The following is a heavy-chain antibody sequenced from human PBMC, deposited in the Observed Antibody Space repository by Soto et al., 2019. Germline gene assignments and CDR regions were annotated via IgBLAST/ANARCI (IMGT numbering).Heavy chain of an antibody. CDR3: ARIITSGYTSSWYVDY. J-gene: IGHJ4*02. CDR2: ILSNDGK. Sequence: ETLSLTCAVSGGSISSGAYSWSWIRQPPGKALEWLAHILSNDGKSYGTSLKSRLTISKGTSRSQVVLTMTNLDPVDTATYYCARIITSGYTSSWYVDYWGQGILVTVSS. D-gene: IGHD6-13*01. V-gene: IGHV2-26*01. CDR1: GGSISSGAYS.